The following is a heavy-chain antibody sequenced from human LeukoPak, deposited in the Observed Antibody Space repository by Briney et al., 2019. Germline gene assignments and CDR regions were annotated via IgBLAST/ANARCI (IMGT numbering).Heavy chain of an antibody. CDR3: ARVPYGSGSYWPYYYYYYMDV. D-gene: IGHD3-10*01. V-gene: IGHV1-69*13. CDR2: IIPIFGTA. Sequence: ASVKVSCKASRGTFSSYAISWVRQAPGQGLEWMGGIIPIFGTANYAQKFQGRVTITADESTSTAYMELSSLRSEDTAVYYCARVPYGSGSYWPYYYYYYMDVWGKGTTVTISS. CDR1: RGTFSSYA. J-gene: IGHJ6*03.